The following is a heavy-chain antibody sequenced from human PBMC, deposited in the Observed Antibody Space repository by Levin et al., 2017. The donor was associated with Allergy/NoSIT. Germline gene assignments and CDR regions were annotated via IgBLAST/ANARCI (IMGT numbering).Heavy chain of an antibody. CDR1: GFTFSSYG. V-gene: IGHV3-30*03. Sequence: GESLKISCAASGFTFSSYGMHWVRQAPGKGLEWVAVISYDGSNKYYADSVKGRFTISRDNSKNTLYLQMNSLRVEDTAVYYCARDLGGYELEPSYPNRWGQGTLVTVSS. CDR2: ISYDGSNK. J-gene: IGHJ4*02. CDR3: ARDLGGYELEPSYPNR. D-gene: IGHD5-12*01.